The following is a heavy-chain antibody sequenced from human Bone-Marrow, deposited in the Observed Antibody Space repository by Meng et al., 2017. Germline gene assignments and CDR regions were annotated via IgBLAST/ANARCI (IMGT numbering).Heavy chain of an antibody. Sequence: SETLSLTCTVSGYSISSGYYWGWIRQPPGKGLEWIGSIYHSGSTYYNPSLKSRVTISVDTSKNQFSLKLSSVTAADTAVYYCASDGLGSSWYWGWFDPWGQGTLVTVSS. CDR2: IYHSGST. J-gene: IGHJ5*02. CDR1: GYSISSGYY. D-gene: IGHD6-13*01. CDR3: ASDGLGSSWYWGWFDP. V-gene: IGHV4-38-2*02.